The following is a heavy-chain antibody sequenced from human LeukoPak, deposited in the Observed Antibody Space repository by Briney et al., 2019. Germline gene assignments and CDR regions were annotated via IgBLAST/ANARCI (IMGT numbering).Heavy chain of an antibody. CDR1: GGSISSSNW. Sequence: SETLSLTCAVSGGSISSSNWWSWVRQSPGKGLEWIGEIYQTGSTNYNPSLKSRVTISADKSKNQFSLKLSSVTAADTAVYYCARRSYSNYDRGAFDIWGQGTMVTVSS. CDR2: IYQTGST. J-gene: IGHJ3*02. V-gene: IGHV4-4*02. D-gene: IGHD4-11*01. CDR3: ARRSYSNYDRGAFDI.